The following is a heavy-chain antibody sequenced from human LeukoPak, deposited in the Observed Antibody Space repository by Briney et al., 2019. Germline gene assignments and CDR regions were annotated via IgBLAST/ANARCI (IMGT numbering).Heavy chain of an antibody. J-gene: IGHJ5*02. D-gene: IGHD6-13*01. CDR2: MNPNSGNT. Sequence: ASVKVSCKASGYTFTSYDINWVRQATGQGLEWMGWMNPNSGNTGYAQKFQGRVTMTRNTSISTAYMELSSLRSEDTAVYYCARDLSSSWWVWFDPWGQGTLVTVSS. V-gene: IGHV1-8*01. CDR1: GYTFTSYD. CDR3: ARDLSSSWWVWFDP.